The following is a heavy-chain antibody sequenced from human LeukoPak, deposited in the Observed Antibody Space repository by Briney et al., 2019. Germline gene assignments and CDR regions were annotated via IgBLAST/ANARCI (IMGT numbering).Heavy chain of an antibody. CDR1: GFTFSSYS. CDR2: ISSSSSYI. J-gene: IGHJ4*02. CDR3: ARQVTMVRGVI. D-gene: IGHD3-10*01. V-gene: IGHV3-21*01. Sequence: GGSLRLSCAASGFTFSSYSMNWVRQAPGKGLEWVSSISSSSSYIYYADSVKGRFTISRDNAKNSLYLQMSSLRAEDTAVYYCARQVTMVRGVIWGQGTLVTVSS.